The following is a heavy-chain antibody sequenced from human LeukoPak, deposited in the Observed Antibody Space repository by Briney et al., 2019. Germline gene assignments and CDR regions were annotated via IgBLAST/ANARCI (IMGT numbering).Heavy chain of an antibody. CDR1: GYTFTGYY. Sequence: AASVKVSCKASGYTFTGYYMHWVRQAPGQGLEWMGWISAYNGNTNYAQKLQGRVTMTTDTSTSTAYMELRSLRSDDTAVYYCARSGRPYYYGSGKEYYFDYWGQGTLVTVSS. V-gene: IGHV1-18*04. J-gene: IGHJ4*02. CDR3: ARSGRPYYYGSGKEYYFDY. D-gene: IGHD3-10*01. CDR2: ISAYNGNT.